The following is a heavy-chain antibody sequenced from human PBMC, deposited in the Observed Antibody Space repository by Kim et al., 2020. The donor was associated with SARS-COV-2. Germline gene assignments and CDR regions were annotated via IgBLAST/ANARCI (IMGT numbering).Heavy chain of an antibody. Sequence: PPLKSRITLSVDTSKNQFSLKLTSVTAADTAVYFCARGYWSGYNGTNWFDPWGQGTLVTVSS. CDR3: ARGYWSGYNGTNWFDP. V-gene: IGHV4-30-2*05. D-gene: IGHD3-3*01. J-gene: IGHJ5*02.